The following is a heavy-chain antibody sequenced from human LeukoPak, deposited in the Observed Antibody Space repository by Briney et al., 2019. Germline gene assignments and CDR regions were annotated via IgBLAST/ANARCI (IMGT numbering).Heavy chain of an antibody. CDR1: GYTFTSYY. D-gene: IGHD3-16*02. CDR2: INPSGGST. CDR3: ARDRAYDYVWGSYPD. J-gene: IGHJ4*02. V-gene: IGHV1-46*01. Sequence: RASVKVSCKASGYTFTSYYMHWVRQAPGQGLEWMGIINPSGGSTSYAQKFQGRVTMTRDTSTSTVYMELGRLRSDDTAVYYCARDRAYDYVWGSYPDWGQGTLVTVSS.